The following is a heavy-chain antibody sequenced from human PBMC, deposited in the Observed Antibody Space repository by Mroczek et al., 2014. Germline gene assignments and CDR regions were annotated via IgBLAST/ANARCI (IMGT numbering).Heavy chain of an antibody. CDR3: ASLGTTQYDSSGYDAFDI. J-gene: IGHJ3*02. CDR1: GFTFSSYA. V-gene: IGHV3-30-3*01. CDR2: ISYDGSNK. Sequence: VQLVESGGGVVQPGRSLRLSCTASGFTFSSYAMHWVRQAPGKGLEWVAVISYDGSNKYYADSVKGRFTISRDNSKNTLYLQMNSLRAEDTAVYYCASLGTTQYDSSGYDAFDIWGQGTMVTVSS. D-gene: IGHD3-22*01.